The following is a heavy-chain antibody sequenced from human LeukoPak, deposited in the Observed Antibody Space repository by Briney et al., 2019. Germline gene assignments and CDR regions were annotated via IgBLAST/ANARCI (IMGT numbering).Heavy chain of an antibody. J-gene: IGHJ6*02. CDR1: GFTFSSYS. CDR3: ATAAARTLGTYYYGMAV. V-gene: IGHV3-21*01. CDR2: ISSSSSYI. D-gene: IGHD6-13*01. Sequence: TPGGSLRLSCAASGFTFSSYSMNWVRQAPGKGLEWVSSISSSSSYIYYADSVKGRFTISRDNAKNSLYLQMNSLRAEDTAVYYCATAAARTLGTYYYGMAVWGQGPTVTVS.